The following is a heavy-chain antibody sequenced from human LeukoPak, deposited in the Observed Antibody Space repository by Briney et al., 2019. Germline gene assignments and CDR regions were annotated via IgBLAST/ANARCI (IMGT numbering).Heavy chain of an antibody. J-gene: IGHJ5*02. CDR1: GFTFSSYS. Sequence: GGSLRLSCAASGFTFSSYSMNWVRQAPGKGLEWVSYISSSSSTIYYADSVKGRFTISRDNAKNSLYLQMNSLRAEDTAVYYCARDDGIAAAGPNWFDPWGQGTLVTVSS. CDR2: ISSSSSTI. CDR3: ARDDGIAAAGPNWFDP. V-gene: IGHV3-48*01. D-gene: IGHD6-13*01.